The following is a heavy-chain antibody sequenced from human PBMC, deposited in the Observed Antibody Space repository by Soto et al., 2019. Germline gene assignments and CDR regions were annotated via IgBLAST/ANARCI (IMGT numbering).Heavy chain of an antibody. J-gene: IGHJ4*02. CDR3: ARGGGFGEFDY. Sequence: PSETLSLTCAVYGGSFSGYYWSWIRQPPGKGLEWIGEINHSGSTNYNPSLKSRVTISVDTSKNQFSLKLSSVTAADTAVYYCARGGGFGEFDYWGQGTLVTVSS. V-gene: IGHV4-34*01. CDR1: GGSFSGYY. D-gene: IGHD3-10*01. CDR2: INHSGST.